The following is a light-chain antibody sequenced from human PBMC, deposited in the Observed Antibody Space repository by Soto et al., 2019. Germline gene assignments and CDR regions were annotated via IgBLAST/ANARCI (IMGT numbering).Light chain of an antibody. CDR2: EGS. Sequence: QSVLTQPASVSGSPGQSITISCTGTSNDVGSYNLVSWYQHHPGEAPKLMIFEGSKRPSGVSNRFSGSKSGNTASLTISGLQAEDEADFYCCSYAGSNYYVFGTGTQLTVL. V-gene: IGLV2-23*01. J-gene: IGLJ1*01. CDR1: SNDVGSYNL. CDR3: CSYAGSNYYV.